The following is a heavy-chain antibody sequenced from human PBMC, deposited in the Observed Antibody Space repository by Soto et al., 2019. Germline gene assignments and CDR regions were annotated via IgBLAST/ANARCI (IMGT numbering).Heavy chain of an antibody. CDR2: IDSSDSST. V-gene: IGHV5-10-1*01. Sequence: GETLSLTCKGSGYSFTSYWFSWVRQMPGKGLEWMGRIDSSDSSTNYSPPFQGHVPISANKSISTAYLQCSSVRASDTAIYYCARPVYCSSTSCSYGMDVGGQGTTVTVSS. D-gene: IGHD2-2*01. CDR3: ARPVYCSSTSCSYGMDV. J-gene: IGHJ6*02. CDR1: GYSFTSYW.